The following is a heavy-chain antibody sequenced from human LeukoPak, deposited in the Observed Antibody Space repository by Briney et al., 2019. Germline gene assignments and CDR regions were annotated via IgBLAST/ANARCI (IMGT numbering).Heavy chain of an antibody. CDR1: GYTFSSYG. Sequence: GASVKVSCKASGYTFSSYGITWVRQAPGQGLEWMGWISAYNGNTNYAEKLQGRVTMTTDTSTSTAYMELRSLTSDDTAVYYCARWTSGWWNWFDPWGQGILVTVSS. CDR3: ARWTSGWWNWFDP. V-gene: IGHV1-18*01. CDR2: ISAYNGNT. D-gene: IGHD6-19*01. J-gene: IGHJ5*02.